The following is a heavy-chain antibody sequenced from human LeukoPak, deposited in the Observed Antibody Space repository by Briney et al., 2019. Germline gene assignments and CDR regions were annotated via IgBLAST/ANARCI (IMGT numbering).Heavy chain of an antibody. J-gene: IGHJ3*01. D-gene: IGHD6-19*01. V-gene: IGHV3-53*01. CDR1: GLTGSYNY. CDR2: IHSDGST. CDR3: AKDRRSGWGHAFDV. Sequence: GGSLRLSCTASGLTGSYNYISWVRQAPGKGLEWVSVIHSDGSTYYADSVKGRFTISRDDSKDTLYLQMNSLRVGDTAVYYCAKDRRSGWGHAFDVWGQGTMVTV.